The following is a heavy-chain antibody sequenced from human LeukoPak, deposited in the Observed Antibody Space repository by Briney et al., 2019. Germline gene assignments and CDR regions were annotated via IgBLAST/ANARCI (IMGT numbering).Heavy chain of an antibody. D-gene: IGHD2/OR15-2a*01. CDR1: GNYL. V-gene: IGHV3-74*01. J-gene: IGHJ4*02. Sequence: GSLRLSCAASGNYLMHWVRQAPGKGLVWVSHINSDGSWTSYADSVKGRFTISKDNAKNTVYLQMNNLRAEDTAVYYCVSFYEAYWGRGTLVTVSS. CDR2: INSDGSWT. CDR3: VSFYEAY.